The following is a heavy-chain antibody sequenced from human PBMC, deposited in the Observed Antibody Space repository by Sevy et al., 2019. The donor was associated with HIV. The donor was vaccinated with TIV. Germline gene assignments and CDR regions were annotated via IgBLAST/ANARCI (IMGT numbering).Heavy chain of an antibody. D-gene: IGHD2-21*02. V-gene: IGHV3-30*04. J-gene: IGHJ4*02. CDR2: ISYDGNNK. CDR3: ARGRVTSHYFDY. CDR1: RFTFNNFA. Sequence: GGSLRLSCAASRFTFNNFAIHWVRQAPGKGLEWVAVISYDGNNKYYAHSVKGRFTISRDNSKNTLYLQMNSLRGEDTAVYYCARGRVTSHYFDYWGQGTLVTVSS.